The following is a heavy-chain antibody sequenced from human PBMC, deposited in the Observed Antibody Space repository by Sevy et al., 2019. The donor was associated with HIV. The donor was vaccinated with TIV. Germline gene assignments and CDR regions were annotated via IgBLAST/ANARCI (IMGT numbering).Heavy chain of an antibody. CDR2: INSDGSST. D-gene: IGHD6-13*01. CDR1: GFTFSSYW. J-gene: IGHJ3*02. Sequence: GGSLRLSCAASGFTFSSYWMHWVRQAPGKGLVWVSRINSDGSSTSYADSVKVRFTISRDNAKNTLYLHMNSLRAEDTAVDSCARDLSSSSWYYAFDIWGQGTMVTVSS. CDR3: ARDLSSSSWYYAFDI. V-gene: IGHV3-74*01.